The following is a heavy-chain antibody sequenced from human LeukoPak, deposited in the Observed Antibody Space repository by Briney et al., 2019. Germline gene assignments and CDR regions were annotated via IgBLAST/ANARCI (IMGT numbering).Heavy chain of an antibody. CDR2: MNPNSGST. V-gene: IGHV1-8*03. D-gene: IGHD6-13*01. CDR1: GYTFTSYD. Sequence: EASVKVSCEASGYTFTSYDINWWRQDTGQGREWLGGMNPNSGSTGYAQKFQGRVTITRNTSISTAYMQLSSVIAADTAVYYCARDGSTSWFSPYYYYYSIDVWGKGTTVTVSS. CDR3: ARDGSTSWFSPYYYYYSIDV. J-gene: IGHJ6*03.